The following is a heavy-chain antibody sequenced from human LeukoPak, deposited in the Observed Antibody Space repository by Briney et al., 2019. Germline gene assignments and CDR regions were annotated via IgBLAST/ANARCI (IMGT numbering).Heavy chain of an antibody. V-gene: IGHV3-30-3*01. J-gene: IGHJ5*02. CDR1: AFTFSSYA. CDR2: ISYDGSNK. Sequence: GGSLRLSCAASAFTFSSYAMHWVRQAPGKGLEWVAVISYDGSNKYYADSVKGRFTISRDNSKNTLYLQMNSLRAEDTAVYYCAKPYYYGSGSTNWFDPWGQGTLVTVSS. D-gene: IGHD3-10*01. CDR3: AKPYYYGSGSTNWFDP.